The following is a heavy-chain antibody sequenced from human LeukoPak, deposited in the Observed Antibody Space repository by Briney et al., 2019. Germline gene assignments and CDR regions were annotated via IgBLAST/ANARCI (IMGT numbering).Heavy chain of an antibody. D-gene: IGHD6-13*01. CDR1: GFTFSSYG. V-gene: IGHV3-30*18. CDR2: ISYDGSNK. CDR3: AKAQRASPYSSSSPFDY. Sequence: GGSLRLSCAASGFTFSSYGMHWVRQAPGKGLEWVAVISYDGSNKYYADSVKGRFTISRDNSKNTLYLQMNSLRAEDTAVYYCAKAQRASPYSSSSPFDYWGQGTLVTVSS. J-gene: IGHJ4*02.